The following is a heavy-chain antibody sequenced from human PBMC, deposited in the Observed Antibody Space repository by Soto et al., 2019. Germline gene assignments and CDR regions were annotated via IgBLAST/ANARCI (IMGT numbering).Heavy chain of an antibody. Sequence: EVQLVESGGGLIQPGGSLRLSCAAYGFTVSSNYMSWVRQAPGKGLEWVSVIYSGGSTYYADSVKGRFTISRDNSKNTLYLQMNSLRAEDTAVYYCARDRASLYGMDVWGQGTTVTVSS. CDR3: ARDRASLYGMDV. CDR1: GFTVSSNY. V-gene: IGHV3-53*01. J-gene: IGHJ6*02. CDR2: IYSGGST. D-gene: IGHD3-10*01.